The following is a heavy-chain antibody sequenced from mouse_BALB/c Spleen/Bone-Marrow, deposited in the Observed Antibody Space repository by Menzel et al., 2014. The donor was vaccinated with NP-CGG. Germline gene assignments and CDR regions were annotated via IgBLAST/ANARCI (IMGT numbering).Heavy chain of an antibody. D-gene: IGHD2-1*01. V-gene: IGHV3-2*02. CDR3: AGNYWYFDV. CDR2: ISYSGST. Sequence: DVQLQESGPGLVKPSQSLSLTCTVTGYSITSDYACNWIRQFPGNKLEWMGYISYSGSTSYNPSLKSRISITRDTSKNQFFLQLNSVTTEDTATYYCAGNYWYFDVWGAGTTVTVSS. J-gene: IGHJ1*01. CDR1: GYSITSDYA.